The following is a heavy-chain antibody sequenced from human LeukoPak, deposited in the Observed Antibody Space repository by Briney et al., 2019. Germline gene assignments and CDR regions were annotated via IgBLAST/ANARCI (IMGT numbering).Heavy chain of an antibody. V-gene: IGHV1-69*04. CDR1: GGTFSSYA. D-gene: IGHD6-19*01. Sequence: GSSVKVSCKASGGTFSSYAIIWVRQAPGQGLEWMGRIIPILGIANYAQKFQGRVTITADKSTSTAYMELSSLRAEDTAVYYCARVSSSAWYLDYWGQGTLVTVSS. CDR3: ARVSSSAWYLDY. J-gene: IGHJ4*02. CDR2: IIPILGIA.